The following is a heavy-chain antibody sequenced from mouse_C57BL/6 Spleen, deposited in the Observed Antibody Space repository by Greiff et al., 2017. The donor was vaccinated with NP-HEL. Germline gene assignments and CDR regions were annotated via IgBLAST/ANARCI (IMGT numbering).Heavy chain of an antibody. Sequence: EVQGVESGGGLVKPGGSLKLSCAASGFTFSDYGMHWVRQAPEKGLEWVAYISSGSSTIYYADTVKGRFTISRDNAKNTLFLQMTSLRSEDTAMYYCARRFYYYYGSSYAMDYWGQGTSVTVSS. D-gene: IGHD1-1*01. CDR1: GFTFSDYG. CDR2: ISSGSSTI. J-gene: IGHJ4*01. V-gene: IGHV5-17*01. CDR3: ARRFYYYYGSSYAMDY.